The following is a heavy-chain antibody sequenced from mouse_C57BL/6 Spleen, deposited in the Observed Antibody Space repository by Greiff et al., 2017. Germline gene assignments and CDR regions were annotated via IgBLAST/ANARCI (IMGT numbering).Heavy chain of an antibody. Sequence: QVQLQQPGAELVKPGASVTLSCKASGYTFTSYWMHWVKQRPGQGLEWIGMIHPNTGSTNYNEKFKSKATLTVDKSSSTAYMQLSSLTSVDSAVYYCASVDSSGLFAYWGQGTLVTVSA. CDR3: ASVDSSGLFAY. D-gene: IGHD3-2*02. V-gene: IGHV1-64*01. CDR1: GYTFTSYW. J-gene: IGHJ3*01. CDR2: IHPNTGST.